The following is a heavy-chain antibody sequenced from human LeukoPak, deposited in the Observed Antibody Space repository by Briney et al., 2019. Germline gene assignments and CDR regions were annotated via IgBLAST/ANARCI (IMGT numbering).Heavy chain of an antibody. CDR2: IIPIFGTA. V-gene: IGHV1-69*06. CDR1: GGTFSSYA. J-gene: IGHJ3*02. Sequence: SVKVSCKASGGTFSSYAISWVRQAPGQGLEWMGGIIPIFGTANYAQKFQGRVTITADKSTSTAYMELSSLRSDDTAVYYCAGVKDDAFDIWGQGTMVTVSS. CDR3: AGVKDDAFDI.